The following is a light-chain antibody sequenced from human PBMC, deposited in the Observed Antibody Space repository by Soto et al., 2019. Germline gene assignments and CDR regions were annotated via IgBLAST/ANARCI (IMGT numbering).Light chain of an antibody. V-gene: IGLV2-14*01. CDR1: SSDVGYYNY. Sequence: QSVLTQPASVSGSPGQSITISCTGTSSDVGYYNYVSWYQQHPGKAPQLMIYEVRSRPSGVSDRFSGSKSANTASLTISGLQAEDEADYYCTSYTTKSTYGFGTGTRAPS. CDR3: TSYTTKSTYG. CDR2: EVR. J-gene: IGLJ1*01.